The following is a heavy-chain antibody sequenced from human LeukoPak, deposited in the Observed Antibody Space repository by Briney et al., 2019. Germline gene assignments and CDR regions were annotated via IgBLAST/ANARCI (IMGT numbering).Heavy chain of an antibody. D-gene: IGHD6-19*01. CDR1: GGTFSSYA. CDR3: ARTVAGLYYFDY. Sequence: SVKVSCKASGGTFSSYAISWVRQAPGQGLEWMGRIIPILGIANYAQKFQGRVTITTDKSTSTAYMELSSLRSEDTAVYYCARTVAGLYYFDYWGQGTLVTVSS. V-gene: IGHV1-69*04. CDR2: IIPILGIA. J-gene: IGHJ4*02.